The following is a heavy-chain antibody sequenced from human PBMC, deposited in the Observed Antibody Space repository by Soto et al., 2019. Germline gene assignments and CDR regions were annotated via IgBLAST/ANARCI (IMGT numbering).Heavy chain of an antibody. CDR1: GFTFSSYA. J-gene: IGHJ4*02. V-gene: IGHV3-23*01. D-gene: IGHD6-13*01. Sequence: GVSLRLSCAASGFTFSSYAMSWVLQAPGKGLEWVSAISGSGGSTYYADSVKGRFTISRDNSNNTLYLQMNSLRAEDAAVYYCAKDQGIAAAGPFYYWGQGTLVTVSS. CDR3: AKDQGIAAAGPFYY. CDR2: ISGSGGST.